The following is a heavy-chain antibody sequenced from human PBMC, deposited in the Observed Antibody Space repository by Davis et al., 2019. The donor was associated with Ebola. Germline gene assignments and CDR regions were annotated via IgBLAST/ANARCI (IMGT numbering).Heavy chain of an antibody. CDR1: GFTFSSYW. V-gene: IGHV3-74*01. J-gene: IGHJ4*02. D-gene: IGHD4-11*01. CDR2: INSDGSST. CDR3: AREEGYSNSLDY. Sequence: GESLKISCAASGFTFSSYWMHWVRQAPGKGLVWVSRINSDGSSTSYADSVKGRFTISRDNAKNTLYLQMNSLRAEDTAVYYCAREEGYSNSLDYWGQGTLVTVSS.